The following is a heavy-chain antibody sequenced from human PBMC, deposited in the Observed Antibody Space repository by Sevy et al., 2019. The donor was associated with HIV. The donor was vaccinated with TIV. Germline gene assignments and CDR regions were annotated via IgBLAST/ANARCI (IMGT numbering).Heavy chain of an antibody. CDR2: ISSSSSYI. V-gene: IGHV3-21*01. J-gene: IGHJ6*02. D-gene: IGHD2-21*01. CDR1: GFTFSSYS. CDR3: AREPDVNVVVSRRAPGSSAMDV. Sequence: GGSLRLSCAASGFTFSSYSMNWVRQAPGKGLEWVSSISSSSSYIYYADSVKGRFTISRDNAKNSLYLQMNSLRAEDTAVYYCAREPDVNVVVSRRAPGSSAMDVWGQGTTVTVSS.